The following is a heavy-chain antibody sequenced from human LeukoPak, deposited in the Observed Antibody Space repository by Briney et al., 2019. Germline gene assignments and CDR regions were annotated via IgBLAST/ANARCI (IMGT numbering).Heavy chain of an antibody. V-gene: IGHV1-2*02. CDR2: INPNSGGT. CDR1: GYTFTGYY. J-gene: IGHJ4*02. CDR3: ARGLGAVAGRYFDY. D-gene: IGHD6-19*01. Sequence: ASVKVSCKASGYTFTGYYMHWVRQAPGQGLEWMGWINPNSGGTNYAQKFQGRVTMTRDTSISTAYMELSRLRSDDTAVYYCARGLGAVAGRYFDYWGQGTLVTVSS.